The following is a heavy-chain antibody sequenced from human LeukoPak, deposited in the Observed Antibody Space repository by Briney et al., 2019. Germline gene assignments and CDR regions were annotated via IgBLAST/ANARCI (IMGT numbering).Heavy chain of an antibody. Sequence: ASVKVSCKASGYTFTGYYMHWVRQAPGQGLEWMGRINPNSGGTNYAQKSQGRVTMTRDPSISTAYMEVSSLRSDDTAVYYCARDLGRDGYNYYSWGQGTLVTVSS. D-gene: IGHD5-24*01. J-gene: IGHJ4*02. CDR2: INPNSGGT. V-gene: IGHV1-2*06. CDR3: ARDLGRDGYNYYS. CDR1: GYTFTGYY.